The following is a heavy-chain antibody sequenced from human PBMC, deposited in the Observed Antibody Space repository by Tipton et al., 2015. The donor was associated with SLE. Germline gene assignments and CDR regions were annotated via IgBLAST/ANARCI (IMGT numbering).Heavy chain of an antibody. J-gene: IGHJ3*02. CDR3: ARVSAAGTPAAFDI. D-gene: IGHD6-13*01. V-gene: IGHV4-59*01. Sequence: TLSLTSAVYGGTSRDYFWSWIRQPPGTGLDWFGNIHYSRSTHYNPSLKSRVTISIDTSTNQFSLKLSSVTAADTAVYDCARVSAAGTPAAFDIWDKGTMDTVYS. CDR1: GGTSRDYF. CDR2: IHYSRST.